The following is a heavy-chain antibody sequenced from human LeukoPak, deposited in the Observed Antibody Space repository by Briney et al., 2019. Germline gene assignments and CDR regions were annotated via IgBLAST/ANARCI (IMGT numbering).Heavy chain of an antibody. D-gene: IGHD3-9*01. CDR3: AKGSTAHFTGYPPIEF. CDR1: GFTFDEYA. J-gene: IGHJ4*02. CDR2: IVWNSGTI. Sequence: SGGSLRLSCAASGFTFDEYAMQWVRQAPGKGLEWVSGIVWNSGTIRYADSVKGRFTISRDNAKNSLYLQVTSLRVEDTAFYYCAKGSTAHFTGYPPIEFWGQGTLVAVSS. V-gene: IGHV3-9*01.